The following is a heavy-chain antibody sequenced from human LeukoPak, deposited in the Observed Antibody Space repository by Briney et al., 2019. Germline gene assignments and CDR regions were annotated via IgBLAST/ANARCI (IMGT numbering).Heavy chain of an antibody. CDR3: ARDSPPDY. CDR1: GSTFSSYA. CDR2: ISSNGGST. Sequence: GGSLRLSCAASGSTFSSYAMHWVRQAPGKGLEYVSAISSNGGSTYYAYSVKGRFTISRDNAKNSLYLQMNSLRAEDTAVYYCARDSPPDYWGQGTLVTVSS. J-gene: IGHJ4*02. V-gene: IGHV3-64*01.